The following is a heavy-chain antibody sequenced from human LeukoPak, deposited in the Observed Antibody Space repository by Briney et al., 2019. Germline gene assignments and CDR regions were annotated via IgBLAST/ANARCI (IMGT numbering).Heavy chain of an antibody. CDR2: ISGSGGAT. Sequence: GGSLRLSCAASGFTFSSYAMSWVRQAPGKGLEWVSVISGSGGATYYADSVKGRFTISRDNSKNTLYLQMNSLRAEDTAVYYCAKDLNKSEDYRGQGTLVTVSS. CDR3: AKDLNKSEDY. J-gene: IGHJ4*02. CDR1: GFTFSSYA. V-gene: IGHV3-23*01.